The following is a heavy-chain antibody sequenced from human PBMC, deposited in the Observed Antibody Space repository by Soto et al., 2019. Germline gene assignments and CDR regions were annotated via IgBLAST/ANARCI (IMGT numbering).Heavy chain of an antibody. CDR3: ARHGGSGVAY. Sequence: QLQLQESGPGLVKPSETLSLTCTVSGGSISSSSYYWGWIRQPPGKGLQWIGRIYYSGSTYYNPSLKRRVPRSVDPSKIPFSLKLSSVTAADTAVYCCARHGGSGVAYWGQGTLVTVSS. CDR2: IYYSGST. J-gene: IGHJ4*02. V-gene: IGHV4-39*01. D-gene: IGHD6-19*01. CDR1: GGSISSSSYY.